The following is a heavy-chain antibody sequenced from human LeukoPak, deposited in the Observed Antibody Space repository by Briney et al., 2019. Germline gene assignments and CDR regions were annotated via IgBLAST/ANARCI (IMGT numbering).Heavy chain of an antibody. D-gene: IGHD3-3*01. Sequence: EGSLRLSCAASGFTVSSNYMSWVRQAPGKGLEWVSVIYSGGSTYYADSVKGRFTISRDNSKNTLYLQMNSLRAEDTAVYYCARDHYDFWSGPGSFQHWGQGTLVTVSS. J-gene: IGHJ1*01. CDR2: IYSGGST. CDR1: GFTVSSNY. V-gene: IGHV3-66*01. CDR3: ARDHYDFWSGPGSFQH.